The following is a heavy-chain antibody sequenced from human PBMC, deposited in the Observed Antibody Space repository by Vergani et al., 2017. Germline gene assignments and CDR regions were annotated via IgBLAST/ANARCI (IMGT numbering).Heavy chain of an antibody. D-gene: IGHD2-2*01. Sequence: EVQLVESGGGLVKPGGSLRLSCAASGFTFSSYSMNWVRQAPGKGLEWVSSISSSSSYIYYADSVKGRFTISRDNAKNSLYLQMNSLRAEDTAVYYCARDRLFWSSTSCYSQAWYFDLWGRGTLVTVSS. CDR1: GFTFSSYS. V-gene: IGHV3-21*01. CDR2: ISSSSSYI. J-gene: IGHJ2*01. CDR3: ARDRLFWSSTSCYSQAWYFDL.